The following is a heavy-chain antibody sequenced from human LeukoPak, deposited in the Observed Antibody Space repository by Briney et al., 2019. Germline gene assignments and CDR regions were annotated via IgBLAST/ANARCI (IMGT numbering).Heavy chain of an antibody. CDR3: AREAPPPEYYFDY. CDR1: GFTVSSNY. Sequence: AGGSLRLSCAASGFTVSSNYMSWVRQAPGKGLEWVSVIYSGGSTYYADSVKGRFTISRDNSKNTLYLQMNSLRAEDTAVYYCAREAPPPEYYFDYWGQGTLVTVSS. V-gene: IGHV3-66*01. D-gene: IGHD1-14*01. J-gene: IGHJ4*02. CDR2: IYSGGST.